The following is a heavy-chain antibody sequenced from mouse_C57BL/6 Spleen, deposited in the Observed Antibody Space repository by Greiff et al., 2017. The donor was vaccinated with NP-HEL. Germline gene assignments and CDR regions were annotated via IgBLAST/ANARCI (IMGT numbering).Heavy chain of an antibody. Sequence: QVQLQQSGAELVKPGASVKLSCKASGYTFTSYWMHWVKQRPGQGLEWIGMIHPNSGSTNYNEKFKSKATLTVDKSSSTAYMQLSSLTSEDSAVYYCARGGTYYSNFSWFAYWGQGTLVTVSA. J-gene: IGHJ3*01. CDR3: ARGGTYYSNFSWFAY. CDR1: GYTFTSYW. V-gene: IGHV1-64*01. D-gene: IGHD2-5*01. CDR2: IHPNSGST.